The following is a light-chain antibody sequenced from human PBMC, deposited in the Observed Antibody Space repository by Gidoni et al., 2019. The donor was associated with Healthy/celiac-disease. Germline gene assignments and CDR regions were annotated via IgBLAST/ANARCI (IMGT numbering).Light chain of an antibody. CDR3: QQRSNWPPIT. CDR1: QSVSSY. J-gene: IGKJ5*01. CDR2: DAS. Sequence: EMVLTQSPATLSLSPGERATLSCRASQSVSSYLAWYQQKPGQAPRLLIYDASNRATVIPARFSGSGSGTDFTLTISSLEPEDFAVYYCQQRSNWPPITFGQGTRLEIK. V-gene: IGKV3-11*01.